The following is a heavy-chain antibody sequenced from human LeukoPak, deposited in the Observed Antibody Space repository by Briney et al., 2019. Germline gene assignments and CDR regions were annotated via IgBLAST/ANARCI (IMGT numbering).Heavy chain of an antibody. CDR2: INPSGGST. D-gene: IGHD2-21*02. CDR3: ARDADWYSEFDY. Sequence: ASVKVSCKASGYTFTRNDMHWVRQAPGQGLEWMGIINPSGGSTSYAQKFQGRVTMTRDTSTSTVYMELSSLRSEDTAVYYCARDADWYSEFDYWGQGTLVIVSS. CDR1: GYTFTRND. J-gene: IGHJ4*02. V-gene: IGHV1-46*01.